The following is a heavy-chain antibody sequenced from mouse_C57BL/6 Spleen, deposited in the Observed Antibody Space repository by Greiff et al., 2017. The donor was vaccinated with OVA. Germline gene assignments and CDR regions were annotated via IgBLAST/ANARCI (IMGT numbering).Heavy chain of an antibody. Sequence: QVQLQQPGAELVRPGSSVKLSCTASGYTFTSYWMHWVKQRPIQGLEWIGNIDPSDSETHYNQKFKDKATLTVDKSSSTAYMQLSSLTSEDSAVDYCARELQIRLRGDAMDYWGQGTSVTVSS. CDR1: GYTFTSYW. CDR2: IDPSDSET. V-gene: IGHV1-52*01. J-gene: IGHJ4*01. CDR3: ARELQIRLRGDAMDY. D-gene: IGHD3-2*02.